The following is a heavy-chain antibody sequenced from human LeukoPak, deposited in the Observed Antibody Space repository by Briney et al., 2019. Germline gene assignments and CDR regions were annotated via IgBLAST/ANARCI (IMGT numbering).Heavy chain of an antibody. CDR3: ARGRSGGSWDY. J-gene: IGHJ4*02. D-gene: IGHD2-15*01. CDR1: GGSISSYY. V-gene: IGHV4-59*01. CDR2: IYYSGST. Sequence: SETLSLTCTVSGGSISSYYWSWIRQPPGNGLEWIGYIYYSGSTNYNPSLKSRVTISVDTSKYQFSLKLSSVTAADTAVYYCARGRSGGSWDYWGQGTLVTVSS.